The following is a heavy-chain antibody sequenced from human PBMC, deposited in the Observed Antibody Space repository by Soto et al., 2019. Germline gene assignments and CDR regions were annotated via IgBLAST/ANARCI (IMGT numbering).Heavy chain of an antibody. CDR3: TTVALHYYDGSGCYYPAY. J-gene: IGHJ4*02. CDR2: IKSKIDGGTT. CDR1: GFTFSNAW. Sequence: GGSLRLSCASSGFTFSNAWMIWVRQAPGKVLEWVGRIKSKIDGGTTDYAAPVKGRFTISRDDSKNTLYLQMNSLKTEDTAVYYCTTVALHYYDGSGCYYPAYWGQGTLVTVSS. V-gene: IGHV3-15*07. D-gene: IGHD3-22*01.